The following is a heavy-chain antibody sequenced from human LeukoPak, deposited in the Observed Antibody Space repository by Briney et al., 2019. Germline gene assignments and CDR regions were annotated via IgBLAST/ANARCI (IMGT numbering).Heavy chain of an antibody. CDR2: FDPEDGET. D-gene: IGHD3-9*01. CDR3: ATRDPRVILTGYFDY. V-gene: IGHV1-24*01. Sequence: ASVKISCKVSGYTLTELSMHWVRQAPGKGLEWMGGFDPEDGETIYAQKFQGRVTMTEDTSTDTAYMELSSLGSEDTAVYYCATRDPRVILTGYFDYWGQGTLVTVSS. CDR1: GYTLTELS. J-gene: IGHJ4*02.